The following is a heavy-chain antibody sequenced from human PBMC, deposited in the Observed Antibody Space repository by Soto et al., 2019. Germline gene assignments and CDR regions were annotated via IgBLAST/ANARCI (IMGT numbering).Heavy chain of an antibody. J-gene: IGHJ4*02. CDR1: GDSVTTNNW. CDR3: ARDDDVQGESERFDY. Sequence: SETLSLTCAVSGDSVTTNNWWSWVRQAPGKGLEWIGEAYHNGLTNYNPSLKSRVTMSVDTSKNQFSLKLTSVTAADTAIYYCARDDDVQGESERFDYWGQGTLVTVSS. CDR2: AYHNGLT. V-gene: IGHV4-4*02.